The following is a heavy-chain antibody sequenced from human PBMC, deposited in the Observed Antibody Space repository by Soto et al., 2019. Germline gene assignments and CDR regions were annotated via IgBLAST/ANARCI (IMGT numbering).Heavy chain of an antibody. CDR2: IYYSGST. V-gene: IGHV4-59*12. D-gene: IGHD3-22*01. J-gene: IGHJ3*02. Sequence: PSETLSLTCTVSGGSISSYYWSWIRQPPGKGLEWIGYIYYSGSTNYNPSLKSRVTISVDTSKNQFSLKLSSVTAADTAVYYCARGVSTMIVVVNPAFDIWGKGTMVTVSS. CDR1: GGSISSYY. CDR3: ARGVSTMIVVVNPAFDI.